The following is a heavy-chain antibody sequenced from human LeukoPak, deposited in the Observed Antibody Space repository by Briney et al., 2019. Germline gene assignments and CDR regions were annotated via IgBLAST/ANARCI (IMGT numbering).Heavy chain of an antibody. CDR1: GFTFDDYG. CDR2: IDWNGGST. D-gene: IGHD3-10*01. CDR3: ARSLWFGETVGVY. V-gene: IGHV3-20*04. J-gene: IGHJ4*02. Sequence: SGGSLRLSCAASGFTFDDYGMSWVRQAPGKGLEWVSGIDWNGGSTGYADSVKGRFTISRDNAKNSLYLQMNSLRAEDTALYYCARSLWFGETVGVYWGQGTLVTVSS.